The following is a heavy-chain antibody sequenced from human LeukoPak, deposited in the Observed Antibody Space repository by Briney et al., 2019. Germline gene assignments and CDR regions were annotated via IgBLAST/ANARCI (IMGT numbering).Heavy chain of an antibody. D-gene: IGHD3-10*01. CDR3: ARGHLMVRGVIIRGYWFDP. V-gene: IGHV1-8*01. Sequence: ASVKVSCKASGYTFTSYDINWVRRATGQGLEWMGWMNPNSGNTGYAQKFQGRVTMTRNTSISTAYMELSSLRSEDTAVYYCARGHLMVRGVIIRGYWFDPWGQGTLVTVSS. J-gene: IGHJ5*02. CDR2: MNPNSGNT. CDR1: GYTFTSYD.